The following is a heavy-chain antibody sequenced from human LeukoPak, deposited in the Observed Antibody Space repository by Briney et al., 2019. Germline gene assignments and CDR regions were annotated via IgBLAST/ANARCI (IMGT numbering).Heavy chain of an antibody. CDR2: IYTSGST. V-gene: IGHV4-61*02. CDR1: GGSISSGSYY. J-gene: IGHJ5*02. Sequence: PSETLSLTCTVSGGSISSGSYYWSWIRQPAGKGLEWIGRIYTSGSTNYNPSLKSRVTISVDTSKNQFSLKLSSVTAADTAVYYSARVHYDSSGYYSWFDPWCQGTLVTVSS. CDR3: ARVHYDSSGYYSWFDP. D-gene: IGHD3-22*01.